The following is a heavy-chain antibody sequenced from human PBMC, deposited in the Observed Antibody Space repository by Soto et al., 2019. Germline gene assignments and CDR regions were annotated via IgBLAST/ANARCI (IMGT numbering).Heavy chain of an antibody. V-gene: IGHV3-23*01. CDR1: GFTISNNY. Sequence: GGSLRLSCAASGFTISNNYMNWVRRAPGKGLEWVSAISGSGGSTYYADSVKGRFTISRDNSKNTLYLQMNSLRAEDTAVYYCAKESRLRSGYYFDYWGQGTLVTVSS. D-gene: IGHD6-25*01. J-gene: IGHJ4*02. CDR2: ISGSGGST. CDR3: AKESRLRSGYYFDY.